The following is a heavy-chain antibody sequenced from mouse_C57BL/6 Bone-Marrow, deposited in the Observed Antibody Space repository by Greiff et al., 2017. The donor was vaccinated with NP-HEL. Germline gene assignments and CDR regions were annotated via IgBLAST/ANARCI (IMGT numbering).Heavy chain of an antibody. CDR2: INPSNGGT. D-gene: IGHD1-1*01. CDR1: GYTFTSYY. CDR3: TTYYYGSSRDY. Sequence: VKVVESGAELVKPGASVKLSCKASGYTFTSYYMYWVKQRPGQGLEWIGEINPSNGGTNFNEKFKSKATLTVDKSSSTAYMQLSSLTSEDSAVYYCTTYYYGSSRDYWGQGTTLTVSS. V-gene: IGHV1S81*02. J-gene: IGHJ2*01.